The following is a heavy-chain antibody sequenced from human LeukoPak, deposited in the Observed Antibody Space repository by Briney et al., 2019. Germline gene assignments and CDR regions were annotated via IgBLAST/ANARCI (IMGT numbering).Heavy chain of an antibody. CDR1: GGSLSNYY. V-gene: IGHV4-59*08. J-gene: IGHJ2*01. CDR3: ARPKITGTTVGYFDL. CDR2: VYYTGST. Sequence: PSETLSLTCTVSGGSLSNYYWSWLRQPPGKGLECIGYVYYTGSTNYIPSLRSRVTISVDTSQNQFSLKLSSVTAADTAVYYCARPKITGTTVGYFDLWGRGTLVTVSS. D-gene: IGHD1-7*01.